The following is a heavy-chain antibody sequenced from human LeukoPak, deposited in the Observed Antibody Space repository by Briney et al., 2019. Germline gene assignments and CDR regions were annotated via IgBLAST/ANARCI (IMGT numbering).Heavy chain of an antibody. D-gene: IGHD2-15*01. Sequence: ASVKVSCKASGYTFTSYGISWVRQAPGQGLEWMGWISAYNGNTNYAQKLQGRVTMTTDTSTSTAYMELRSLRSDDTAVYYCARGLADRYCSGDSCYPGYNWFDPWGQGTQVTVSS. V-gene: IGHV1-18*01. CDR1: GYTFTSYG. J-gene: IGHJ5*02. CDR2: ISAYNGNT. CDR3: ARGLADRYCSGDSCYPGYNWFDP.